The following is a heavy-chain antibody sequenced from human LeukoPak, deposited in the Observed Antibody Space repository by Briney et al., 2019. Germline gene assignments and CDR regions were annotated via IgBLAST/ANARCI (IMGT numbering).Heavy chain of an antibody. CDR3: ARGRHCSVGSCYLDY. Sequence: ASVKVSCKASGYTFTGYYMQWVRQAPGQGLEWMGWINPNSGGTNYAQEFQGRITMTRDTSISTVYMELSRLTSDDTAVYYCARGRHCSVGSCYLDYWGQGTLVTVS. J-gene: IGHJ4*02. CDR1: GYTFTGYY. CDR2: INPNSGGT. D-gene: IGHD2-15*01. V-gene: IGHV1-2*02.